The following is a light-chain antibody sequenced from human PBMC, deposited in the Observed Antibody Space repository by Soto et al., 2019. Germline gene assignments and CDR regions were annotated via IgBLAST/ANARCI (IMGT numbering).Light chain of an antibody. CDR1: SSNIGSNY. V-gene: IGLV1-47*01. Sequence: QSVLTQPPSASGTPGQRVTISCSGSSSNIGSNYVYWYQQLPGTAPKLLSYRDKQRPSGVPDRFSGSKSGTSASLAISGLRSEDEADYYCAAWDDSLSGLWVFGGGTKLTVL. J-gene: IGLJ3*02. CDR2: RDK. CDR3: AAWDDSLSGLWV.